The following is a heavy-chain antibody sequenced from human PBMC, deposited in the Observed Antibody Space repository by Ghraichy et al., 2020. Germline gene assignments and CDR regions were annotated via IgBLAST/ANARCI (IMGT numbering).Heavy chain of an antibody. CDR3: ARGITIFGVVTRSYYYYGMDV. J-gene: IGHJ6*02. Sequence: ASVKVSCKASGYTFTSYAMHWVRQAPGQRLEWMGWINAGNGNTKYSQKFQGRVTITRDTSASTAYMELSSLRSEDTAVYYCARGITIFGVVTRSYYYYGMDVWGQGTTVTVSS. CDR2: INAGNGNT. D-gene: IGHD3-3*01. CDR1: GYTFTSYA. V-gene: IGHV1-3*01.